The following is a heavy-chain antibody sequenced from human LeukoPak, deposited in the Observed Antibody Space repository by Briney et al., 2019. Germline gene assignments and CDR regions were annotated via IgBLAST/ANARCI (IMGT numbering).Heavy chain of an antibody. CDR1: GFTFSMSS. CDR3: ARGRAGIAVDGFDY. CDR2: ISFDGANQ. J-gene: IGHJ4*02. V-gene: IGHV3-30*04. D-gene: IGHD6-13*01. Sequence: GGSLRLSCATSGFTFSMSSMHWVRLAPGKGLEWLAGISFDGANQFSGDSVKGRFSISRDNSKNTLYLQMNSLGLDDTAVYFCARGRAGIAVDGFDYWGEGTLVTVSS.